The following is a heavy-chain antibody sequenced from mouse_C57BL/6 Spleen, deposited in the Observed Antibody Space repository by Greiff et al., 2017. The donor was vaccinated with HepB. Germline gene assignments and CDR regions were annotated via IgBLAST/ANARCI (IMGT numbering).Heavy chain of an antibody. CDR1: GFTFSDYG. CDR2: ISSGSSTI. V-gene: IGHV5-17*01. Sequence: EVMLVESGGGLVKPGGSLKLSCAASGFTFSDYGMHWVRQAPEKGLEWVAYISSGSSTIYYADTVKGRFTISRDNAKNTLFLQMTSLRSEDTAMYYCARNSNYYGSSFYFDYWGQGTTLTVSS. CDR3: ARNSNYYGSSFYFDY. J-gene: IGHJ2*01. D-gene: IGHD1-1*01.